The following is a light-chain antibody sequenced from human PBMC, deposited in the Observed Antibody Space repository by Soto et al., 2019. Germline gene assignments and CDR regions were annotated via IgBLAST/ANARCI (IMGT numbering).Light chain of an antibody. Sequence: EIVLTQSPGTLSLSPGERATLSCRASQSVSSSYLAWCQLKPGQAPRLLIYGASGRATGIPDRFSGSGSGTDFALTISRLEPEDFAVYYCQQYGNSRAFGQGTKVEIK. CDR3: QQYGNSRA. CDR2: GAS. V-gene: IGKV3-20*01. CDR1: QSVSSSY. J-gene: IGKJ1*01.